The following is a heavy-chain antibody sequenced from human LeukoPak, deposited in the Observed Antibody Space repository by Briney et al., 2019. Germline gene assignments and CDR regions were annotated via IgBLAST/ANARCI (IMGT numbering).Heavy chain of an antibody. J-gene: IGHJ1*01. CDR1: GGSISSNNYF. Sequence: PSETLSLTCTVSGGSISSNNYFWGWIRQPPGKGLEWIGSINYIGTTYYNPSLKSRVTVSVDTSKNQFSLNLSSVTAPDTAVHYCASGRQRLTPGGFQHWGQGTLVTVSS. CDR2: INYIGTT. CDR3: ASGRQRLTPGGFQH. D-gene: IGHD4-11*01. V-gene: IGHV4-39*01.